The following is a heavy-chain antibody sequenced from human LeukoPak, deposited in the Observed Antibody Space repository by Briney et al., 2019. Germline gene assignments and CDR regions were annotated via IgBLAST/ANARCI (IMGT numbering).Heavy chain of an antibody. CDR2: MFYRGSS. J-gene: IGHJ6*02. CDR3: ARGGGGYRGYASYYYYAMDV. Sequence: TSETLSLTCTVSGDSISSGDYYWTWIRQHPGKGLEWIAYMFYRGSSHFNPSLRSRVTMSGDASKNQFSLNLTSVPAADTAVYFCARGGGGYRGYASYYYYAMDVWGQGTTVTVSS. CDR1: GDSISSGDYY. D-gene: IGHD5-12*01. V-gene: IGHV4-31*03.